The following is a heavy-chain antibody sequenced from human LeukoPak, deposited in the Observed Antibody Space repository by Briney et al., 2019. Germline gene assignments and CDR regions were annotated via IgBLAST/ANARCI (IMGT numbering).Heavy chain of an antibody. CDR2: ISGSGGST. CDR3: AKTPIVVVTRFDY. D-gene: IGHD2-21*02. CDR1: GFTFSSYA. Sequence: GGSLRLSCAASGFTFSSYAMSWVRQAPGKGLEWVSAISGSGGSTYNADSVKGRFTISRDNSKNTLYLQMNSLRAEDTAVYYCAKTPIVVVTRFDYWGQGTLVTVSS. J-gene: IGHJ4*02. V-gene: IGHV3-23*01.